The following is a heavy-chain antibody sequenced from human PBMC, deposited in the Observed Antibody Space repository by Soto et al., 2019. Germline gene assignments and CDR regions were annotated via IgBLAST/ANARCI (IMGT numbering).Heavy chain of an antibody. CDR2: INAGNGDT. V-gene: IGHV1-3*01. CDR1: GYTFSSNA. J-gene: IGHJ6*02. CDR3: ARDLRSSSWPYYYYGMDV. D-gene: IGHD6-13*01. Sequence: QVPLMQSGTEVKKPGALVRVSCKASGYTFSSNAMHWVRQAPGQRLEWMGWINAGNGDTKYSQKFQGRVTITRDTSASTAYMELSSLRSEDTAVYYCARDLRSSSWPYYYYGMDVWGQGTTVTVSS.